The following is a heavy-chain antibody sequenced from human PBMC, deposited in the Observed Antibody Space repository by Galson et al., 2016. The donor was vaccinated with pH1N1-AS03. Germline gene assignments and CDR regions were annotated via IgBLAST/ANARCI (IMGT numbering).Heavy chain of an antibody. Sequence: SVKVSCKASGYTFAYYYVHWVRQAPAQGLEWMGWINPTSGGTKFAQKFQGTVSMTTDTSTRTAYMELSRLRSDDTVVSYCGRGGGSALDSWGQGTRVTVSS. CDR3: GRGGGSALDS. CDR2: INPTSGGT. D-gene: IGHD1-26*01. J-gene: IGHJ4*02. CDR1: GYTFAYYY. V-gene: IGHV1-2*02.